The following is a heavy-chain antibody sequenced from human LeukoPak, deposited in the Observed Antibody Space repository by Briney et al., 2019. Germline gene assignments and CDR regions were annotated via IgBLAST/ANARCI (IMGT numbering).Heavy chain of an antibody. J-gene: IGHJ4*02. Sequence: GGSLRLSCAVSGATFSTFWMHWVRHVPGKGPAWVSRTNPDGSRVDYADSVKGRFTISRDNARDTLYLQMNSLRVEDTAMYYCAFDFGGYSDNWGQGTLVTVSS. V-gene: IGHV3-74*01. CDR1: GATFSTFW. D-gene: IGHD3-10*01. CDR3: AFDFGGYSDN. CDR2: TNPDGSRV.